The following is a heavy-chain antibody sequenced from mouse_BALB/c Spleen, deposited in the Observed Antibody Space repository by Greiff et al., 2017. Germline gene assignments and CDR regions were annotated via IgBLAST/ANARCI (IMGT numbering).Heavy chain of an antibody. CDR1: GYTFTDYE. CDR3: ARNDGYLGSTAY. D-gene: IGHD2-3*01. Sequence: QVQLQQSGAELVRPGASVTLSCKASGYTFTDYEMHWVKQRPGQGLEWIGWIYPGNVNTKYNEKFKGKATLTVDKSSSTAYMQLSSLTSEVSAVYYCARNDGYLGSTAYWGQGTLVTVSA. J-gene: IGHJ3*01. CDR2: IYPGNVNT. V-gene: IGHV1-76*01.